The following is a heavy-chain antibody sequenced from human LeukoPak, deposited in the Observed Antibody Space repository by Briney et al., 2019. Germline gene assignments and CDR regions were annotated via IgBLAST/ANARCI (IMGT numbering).Heavy chain of an antibody. CDR3: ARDRTADYYPPVEAFDM. J-gene: IGHJ3*02. CDR1: GFIFSSYG. CDR2: IWYDGINK. D-gene: IGHD3-10*01. V-gene: IGHV3-33*01. Sequence: GGSLRLSCAASGFIFSSYGMHWVRQAPGKGLEWVAVIWYDGINKYYADSVKGRFTISRDNSKNTLYLQMNSLRAEDTAVYYCARDRTADYYPPVEAFDMWGQGTMVTVSS.